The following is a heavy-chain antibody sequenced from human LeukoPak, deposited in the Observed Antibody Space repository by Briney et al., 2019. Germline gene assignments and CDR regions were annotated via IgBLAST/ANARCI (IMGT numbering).Heavy chain of an antibody. J-gene: IGHJ4*02. CDR3: ARDRERLYNWNDFDY. CDR2: ISYDGSNK. V-gene: IGHV3-30*01. Sequence: GGSLRLSCAASGFTFSSYAMHWVRQAPGKGLEWVAVISYDGSNKYYADSVKGRFTISRDNSKNTLYLQMNSLRAEDTAVYYCARDRERLYNWNDFDYWGQGTLVTVSS. D-gene: IGHD1-20*01. CDR1: GFTFSSYA.